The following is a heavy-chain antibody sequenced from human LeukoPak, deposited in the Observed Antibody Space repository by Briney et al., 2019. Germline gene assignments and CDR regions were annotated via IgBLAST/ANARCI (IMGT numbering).Heavy chain of an antibody. CDR3: ARIRSLEWLLYRVRNGMDV. J-gene: IGHJ6*02. V-gene: IGHV4-34*01. CDR1: GGSFSGYY. Sequence: SETLSLTCAVYGGSFSGYYWSCIRPPPGKGLEWIGEINHSGSTNYNPSLKSRVTISVDTSKNQFPLQLSSVTAADTAVYYGARIRSLEWLLYRVRNGMDVWRQGTTL. CDR2: INHSGST. D-gene: IGHD3-3*01.